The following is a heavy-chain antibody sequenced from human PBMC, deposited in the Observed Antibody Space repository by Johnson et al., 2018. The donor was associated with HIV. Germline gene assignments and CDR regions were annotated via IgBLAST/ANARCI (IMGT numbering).Heavy chain of an antibody. J-gene: IGHJ3*02. Sequence: QVQLVESGGGVVQPGGSLRLSCAASGFTFSSYGMHWVRQAPGKGLEWVAFIRYDGSNKYYADSVKGRFTISRDKSKNTLYLQMNSLRAEDTAVYYCAKARGELLGLDAFDIWGQGTMVTVSS. CDR1: GFTFSSYG. CDR3: AKARGELLGLDAFDI. V-gene: IGHV3-30*02. CDR2: IRYDGSNK. D-gene: IGHD1-26*01.